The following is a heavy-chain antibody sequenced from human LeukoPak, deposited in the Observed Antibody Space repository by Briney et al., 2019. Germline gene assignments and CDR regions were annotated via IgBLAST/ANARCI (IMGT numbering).Heavy chain of an antibody. CDR1: GFTFRSYR. J-gene: IGHJ4*02. CDR3: ARDRESYCTGGSCYSTGDY. Sequence: GGSLRLSCAASGFTFRSYRMNWVRQAPGKGLEWVSSISSSSSYIYYADSVKGRFTMSRDNAKNSLYLQMNSLRAEDTAVYYCARDRESYCTGGSCYSTGDYWGQGTLVTVSS. D-gene: IGHD2-15*01. V-gene: IGHV3-21*01. CDR2: ISSSSSYI.